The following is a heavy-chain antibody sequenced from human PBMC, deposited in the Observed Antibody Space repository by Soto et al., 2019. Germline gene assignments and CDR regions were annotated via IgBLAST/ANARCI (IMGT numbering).Heavy chain of an antibody. D-gene: IGHD3-10*01. Sequence: PETLSLTCAVYGGSFSGYYWSWIRQPPGKGLEWIGEINHSGSTNYNPSLKSRVTISVDTSKNQFSLKLSSVTAADTAVYYCARSGSLSYLSKVSYYYMDVWCKATSSTGSS. J-gene: IGHJ6*03. V-gene: IGHV4-34*01. CDR3: ARSGSLSYLSKVSYYYMDV. CDR1: GGSFSGYY. CDR2: INHSGST.